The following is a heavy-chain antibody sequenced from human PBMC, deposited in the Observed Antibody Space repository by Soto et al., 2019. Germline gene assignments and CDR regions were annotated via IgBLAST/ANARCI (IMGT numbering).Heavy chain of an antibody. CDR2: ISAYNGNT. Sequence: ASVKVSCKASGYTFTSYGISWVRQAPGQGLEWMGWISAYNGNTNYAQKLQGRVTMTTDTSTSTAYMELRSLRSDDTAVYYCARARWGAAGYCSGGSCYGNIWGQGTMVTVSS. J-gene: IGHJ3*02. D-gene: IGHD2-15*01. CDR1: GYTFTSYG. V-gene: IGHV1-18*01. CDR3: ARARWGAAGYCSGGSCYGNI.